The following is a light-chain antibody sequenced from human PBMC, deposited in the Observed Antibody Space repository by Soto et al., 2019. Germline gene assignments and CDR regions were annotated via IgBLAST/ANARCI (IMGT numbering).Light chain of an antibody. V-gene: IGKV3-20*01. CDR3: QQYGSSPFT. CDR2: STS. J-gene: IGKJ3*01. Sequence: EIVLTQSPGSLSLSPGERASLSCRASQSVSSNYLAWYQQKPGQAPKLLLSSTSTRAPGILHRFTGSASGPAFTLTISSLEPEDFAVYYCQQYGSSPFTFGPGTTVDIK. CDR1: QSVSSNY.